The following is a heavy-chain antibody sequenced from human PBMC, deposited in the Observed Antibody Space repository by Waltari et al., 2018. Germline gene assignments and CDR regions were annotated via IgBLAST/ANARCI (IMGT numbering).Heavy chain of an antibody. CDR2: IYYSGST. CDR1: GGSISSSSYY. V-gene: IGHV4-39*01. D-gene: IGHD3-3*01. CDR3: ARWGFGVVIIGGPH. Sequence: QLQLQESGPGLVKPSETLSLTCTVSGGSISSSSYYWGWIRQPPGKGLEWIGSIYYSGSTYYNPSLKSRVTISVDTSKNQFSQKLSSVTAADTAVYYCARWGFGVVIIGGPHWGQGTLVTVSS. J-gene: IGHJ4*02.